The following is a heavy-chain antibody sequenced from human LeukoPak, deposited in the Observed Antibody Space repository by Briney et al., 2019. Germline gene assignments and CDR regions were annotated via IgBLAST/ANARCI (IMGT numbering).Heavy chain of an antibody. Sequence: ASVKVSCKASGYTFTGYYMHWVRQAPGQGLEWMGRINPNSGGTNYAQKFQGRVTMTRDTSISTACVELSRLRSDDTAVYYCARDVAAAGHFDYWGQGTLVTVSS. D-gene: IGHD6-13*01. CDR3: ARDVAAAGHFDY. J-gene: IGHJ4*02. CDR1: GYTFTGYY. V-gene: IGHV1-2*06. CDR2: INPNSGGT.